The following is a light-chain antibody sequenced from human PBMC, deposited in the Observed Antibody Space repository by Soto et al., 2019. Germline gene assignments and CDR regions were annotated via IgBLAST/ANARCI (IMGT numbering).Light chain of an antibody. V-gene: IGLV2-8*01. J-gene: IGLJ2*01. CDR2: AVS. CDR1: RSDVGGYNF. Sequence: QSALTQPPSASGSPGQSVTISCTGTRSDVGGYNFVSWYRQHPGKAPKLLIYAVSQRPSGVPARFSGSKSGNTASLTASGLQAEDEADYYCSSYAGSNNVVFGGGTKLTVL. CDR3: SSYAGSNNVV.